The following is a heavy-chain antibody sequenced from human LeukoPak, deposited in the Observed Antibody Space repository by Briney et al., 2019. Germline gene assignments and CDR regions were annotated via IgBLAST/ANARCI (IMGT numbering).Heavy chain of an antibody. CDR3: ARAKSLFDS. J-gene: IGHJ4*02. Sequence: GGSLRLSCAASGFTFGSYWMSWVRQAPGKGLEWVANIKQDGSEKYYVDSVKGRFTISRDNAKNSLYLQMNSLRAEDTAVYYCARAKSLFDSWGRGTLVTVSS. CDR2: IKQDGSEK. CDR1: GFTFGSYW. V-gene: IGHV3-7*03. D-gene: IGHD3-10*01.